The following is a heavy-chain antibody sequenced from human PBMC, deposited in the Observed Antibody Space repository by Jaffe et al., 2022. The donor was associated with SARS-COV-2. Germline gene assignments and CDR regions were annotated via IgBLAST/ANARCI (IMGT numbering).Heavy chain of an antibody. CDR1: GGSFSGYY. D-gene: IGHD4-4*01. J-gene: IGHJ6*03. CDR3: ARGLFVTPGGYYMDV. CDR2: INHSGST. V-gene: IGHV4-34*01. Sequence: QVQLQQWGAGLLKPSETLSLTCAVYGGSFSGYYWSWIRQPPGKGLEWIGEINHSGSTNYNPSLKSRVTISVDTSKNQFSLKLSSVTAADTAVYYCARGLFVTPGGYYMDVWGKGTTVTVSS.